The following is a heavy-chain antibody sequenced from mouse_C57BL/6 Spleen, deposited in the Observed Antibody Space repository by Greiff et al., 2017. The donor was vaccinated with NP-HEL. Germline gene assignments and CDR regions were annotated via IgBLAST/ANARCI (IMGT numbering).Heavy chain of an antibody. CDR3: ARPHYYGSREDYFDY. V-gene: IGHV1-53*01. D-gene: IGHD1-1*01. CDR2: INPSNGGT. Sequence: QVQLQQSGTELVKPGASVKLSCKASGYTFTSYWMHWVKQRPGQGLEWIGNINPSNGGTNYNEKFKSKATLTVDKSSSTAYIQLSSLTSEDSAVYYCARPHYYGSREDYFDYWGQGTTLTVSS. CDR1: GYTFTSYW. J-gene: IGHJ2*01.